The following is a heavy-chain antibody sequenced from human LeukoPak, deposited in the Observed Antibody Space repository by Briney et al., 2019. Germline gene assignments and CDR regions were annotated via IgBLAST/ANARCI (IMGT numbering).Heavy chain of an antibody. CDR1: EFTFSKYA. CDR3: ARGQAVTTSYFDY. CDR2: LSASGNT. Sequence: GGSLRLSCAASEFTFSKYAMSWVRQAPGKGPEWVSLLSASGNTYYADSVKGRFTISRDSSKSTLYLQMNSLRAEDSALYYCARGQAVTTSYFDYWGQGSLVTVSS. J-gene: IGHJ4*02. D-gene: IGHD4-17*01. V-gene: IGHV3-23*01.